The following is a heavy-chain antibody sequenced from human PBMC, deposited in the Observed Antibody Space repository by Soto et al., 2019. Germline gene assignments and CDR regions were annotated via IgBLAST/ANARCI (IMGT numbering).Heavy chain of an antibody. Sequence: ASVKVSCKASGYTFTSYYMHWVRQAPGQGLEWMGIINPSGGSTSYAQKFQGRVTMTRDTSTSTVYMELSSLRSEDTAVYYCATHYYGSGPRRSYYYYGMDVWGQGTTVTVSS. CDR2: INPSGGST. CDR3: ATHYYGSGPRRSYYYYGMDV. D-gene: IGHD3-10*01. J-gene: IGHJ6*02. CDR1: GYTFTSYY. V-gene: IGHV1-46*01.